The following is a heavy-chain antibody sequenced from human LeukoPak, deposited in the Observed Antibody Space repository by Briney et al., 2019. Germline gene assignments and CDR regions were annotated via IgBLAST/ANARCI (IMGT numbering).Heavy chain of an antibody. CDR3: ARVGDSSQDLIDY. J-gene: IGHJ4*02. V-gene: IGHV4-61*08. CDR1: GGSISSGGYY. CDR2: IYYSGST. D-gene: IGHD6-13*01. Sequence: PSQTLSLTCTVSGGSISSGGYYWSWIRQPPGKGLEWIGYIYYSGSTNYNPSLKSRVTISVDTSKNQFSLKLSSVTAADTAVYYCARVGDSSQDLIDYWGQGTLVTVSS.